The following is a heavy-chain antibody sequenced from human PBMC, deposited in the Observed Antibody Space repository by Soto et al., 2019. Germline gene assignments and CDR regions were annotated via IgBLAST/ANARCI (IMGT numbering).Heavy chain of an antibody. CDR3: TRGQETDYYDSSGYSY. CDR1: GFTFGDYA. CDR2: IRSKAYGGTT. J-gene: IGHJ4*02. D-gene: IGHD3-22*01. Sequence: HPGGSLRLSCTASGFTFGDYAMSWVRQAPGKGLEWVGFIRSKAYGGTTEYAASVKGRFTISRDDSKSIAYLQMNSLKTEDTAVYYCTRGQETDYYDSSGYSYWGQGTLVTVSS. V-gene: IGHV3-49*04.